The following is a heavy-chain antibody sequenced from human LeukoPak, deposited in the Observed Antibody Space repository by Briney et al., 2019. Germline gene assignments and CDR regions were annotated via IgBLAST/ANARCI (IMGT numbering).Heavy chain of an antibody. V-gene: IGHV3-74*01. CDR2: INRDGSSA. J-gene: IGHJ4*02. CDR1: GLTFSRYW. CDR3: ASASGSGYDDH. Sequence: GGSLRLSCQASGLTFSRYWMHWVRQVPGKRLVWVSRINRDGSSASYADSVKGRFTISRDNAKNTLYLQMNSLSAEDTAVYYCASASGSGYDDHWGQGTLVTVST. D-gene: IGHD3-3*01.